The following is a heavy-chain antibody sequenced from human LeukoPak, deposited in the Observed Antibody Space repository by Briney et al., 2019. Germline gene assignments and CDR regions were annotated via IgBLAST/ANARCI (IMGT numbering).Heavy chain of an antibody. J-gene: IGHJ6*03. Sequence: GGSLRLSCTVSGFTVSSNSMSWVRQAPGKGLEWVSFIYSDNTHYSDSVKGRFTISRDNSKNTLYLQMNSLRAEDTAVYYCARVYSYGPAYYYYYYYMDVWGKGTTVTVSS. V-gene: IGHV3-53*01. CDR3: ARVYSYGPAYYYYYYYMDV. CDR1: GFTVSSNS. D-gene: IGHD5-18*01. CDR2: IYSDNT.